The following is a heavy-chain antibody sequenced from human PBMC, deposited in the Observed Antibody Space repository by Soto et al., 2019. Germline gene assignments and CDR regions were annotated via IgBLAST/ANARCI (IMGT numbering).Heavy chain of an antibody. J-gene: IGHJ4*02. Sequence: ASETLSLSCAVYGGSFSGYYWSWIRQHPGKGLEWIGEINHSGSTIYNPPLKSRASISVDTSKNQISLKLSCVTAADTAVYYCARGEAVGYWGQGTLVTVSS. CDR1: GGSFSGYY. D-gene: IGHD1-26*01. V-gene: IGHV4-34*01. CDR3: ARGEAVGY. CDR2: INHSGST.